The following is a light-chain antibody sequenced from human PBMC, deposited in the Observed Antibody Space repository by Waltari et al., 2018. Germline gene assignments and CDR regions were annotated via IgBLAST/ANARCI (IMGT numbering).Light chain of an antibody. CDR1: QSIRSH. CDR2: AAS. CDR3: QRSDSTPYT. V-gene: IGKV1-39*01. Sequence: DIQMTQYPSPLSASVGDRVTSTCRASQSIRSHLNWYQKKPGKAPNLLIYAASSLRSGVPSRFSGSGSGTDFTLTISSLQPEDFATYYCQRSDSTPYTFGQGTKLEIK. J-gene: IGKJ2*01.